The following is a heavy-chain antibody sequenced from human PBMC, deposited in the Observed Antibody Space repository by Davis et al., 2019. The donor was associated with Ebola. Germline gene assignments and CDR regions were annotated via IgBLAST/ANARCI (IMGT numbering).Heavy chain of an antibody. D-gene: IGHD3-16*01. CDR2: ISAYNGNT. CDR3: ARGGEPYGMDV. Sequence: AASVKVSCKASGYTFTSYGISWVRQAPGQGLEWMGWISAYNGNTNYAQKLQGRVTMTTDKSTSTAYMELSSLRSEDTAVYYCARGGEPYGMDVWGQGTTVTVSS. V-gene: IGHV1-18*01. J-gene: IGHJ6*02. CDR1: GYTFTSYG.